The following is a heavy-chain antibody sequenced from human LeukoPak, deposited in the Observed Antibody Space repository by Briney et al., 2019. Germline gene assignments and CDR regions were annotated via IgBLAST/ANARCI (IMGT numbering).Heavy chain of an antibody. CDR1: GYTFTGYY. V-gene: IGHV1-2*02. CDR3: ARDFYGKHAFDI. Sequence: ASVKVSCKASGYTFTGYYVHWVRQAPGQGLEWMGWINPNSGGTNYAQKFQGRVTMTRDTSISTAYMELSRLRSDDTAVYYCARDFYGKHAFDIWGQGTMVTVSS. J-gene: IGHJ3*02. D-gene: IGHD4-17*01. CDR2: INPNSGGT.